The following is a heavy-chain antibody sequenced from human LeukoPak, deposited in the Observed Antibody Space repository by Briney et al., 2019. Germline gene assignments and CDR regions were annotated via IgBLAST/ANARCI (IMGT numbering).Heavy chain of an antibody. CDR3: ASAGYYYDSSGYYQFDY. V-gene: IGHV4-39*07. CDR2: IYYSGST. Sequence: SETLSLTCTVSGGSISSSNYYWGWIRQPPGKGLEWIGSIYYSGSTYYNPSLKSRVTISVDTSKNQFSLKLSSVTAADTAVYYCASAGYYYDSSGYYQFDYWGQGTLVTVSS. D-gene: IGHD3-22*01. J-gene: IGHJ4*02. CDR1: GGSISSSNYY.